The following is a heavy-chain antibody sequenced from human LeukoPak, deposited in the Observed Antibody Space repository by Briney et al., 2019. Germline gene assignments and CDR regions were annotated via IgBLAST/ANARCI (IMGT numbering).Heavy chain of an antibody. Sequence: GGSLRLSCAVSGFTFSSYWMNWVRQVPGKGLVWVSHINTFGATATYADSVKGRFTISRDNANNTLYLQMNSLRVEDTAVYYCVRDNAYKFDYWGQGTLVTVSS. CDR1: GFTFSSYW. D-gene: IGHD5-24*01. V-gene: IGHV3-74*01. CDR3: VRDNAYKFDY. J-gene: IGHJ4*02. CDR2: INTFGATA.